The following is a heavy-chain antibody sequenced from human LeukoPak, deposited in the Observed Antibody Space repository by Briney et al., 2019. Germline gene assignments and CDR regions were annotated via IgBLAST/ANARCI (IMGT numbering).Heavy chain of an antibody. CDR2: IKQDGSEK. V-gene: IGHV3-7*01. CDR3: ARARVTSIAAADYLDY. J-gene: IGHJ4*02. CDR1: GFTFSSYW. Sequence: GGSLRLSCAASGFTFSSYWMSWVRQAPGKGLEWVANIKQDGSEKYYVDSVKGRFTISRDNAKNSLYLQMNSLRAEDTAVYYCARARVTSIAAADYLDYWGQGTLVTVSS. D-gene: IGHD6-13*01.